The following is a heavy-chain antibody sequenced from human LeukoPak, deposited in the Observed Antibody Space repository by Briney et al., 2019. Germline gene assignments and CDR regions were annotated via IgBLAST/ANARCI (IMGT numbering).Heavy chain of an antibody. CDR2: IWYDGSNK. CDR3: ARSMVAATLDY. Sequence: GGSLRLSCAASGFTFSTYWMSWVRQAPGKGLEWVAVIWYDGSNKYYADSVKGRFTISRDNSKNTLYLQMNSLRAEDTAVYYCARSMVAATLDYWGQGTLVTVSS. CDR1: GFTFSTYW. V-gene: IGHV3-33*08. D-gene: IGHD2-15*01. J-gene: IGHJ4*02.